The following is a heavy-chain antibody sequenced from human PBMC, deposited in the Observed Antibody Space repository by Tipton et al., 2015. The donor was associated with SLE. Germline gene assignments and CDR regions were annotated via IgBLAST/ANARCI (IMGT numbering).Heavy chain of an antibody. CDR2: ISTYNGNT. Sequence: QVQLVQSGAEVKKPGASVKVSCKASGYTFTSYGISWVRQAPGQGLEWMGWISTYNGNTHYAQNLQGRVTMTTYTSTSTAYMELRSLRSDDTAVYYCAREVYSGSYYYYCGMDIWCQVTTVTISS. CDR3: AREVYSGSYYYYCGMDI. CDR1: GYTFTSYG. J-gene: IGHJ6*02. D-gene: IGHD3-10*01. V-gene: IGHV1-18*01.